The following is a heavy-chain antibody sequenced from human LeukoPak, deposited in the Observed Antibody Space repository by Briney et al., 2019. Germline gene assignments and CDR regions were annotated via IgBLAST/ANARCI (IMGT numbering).Heavy chain of an antibody. D-gene: IGHD3-22*01. CDR1: GYTFTSYG. CDR3: AREDYYDSGSNDY. Sequence: ASVKVSCKASGYTFTSYGISWVRQAPGQGLEWMGWMNPNSGITAYAQKFQGRVTITRNTSISTAYMELSSLRSEDTAVYFCAREDYYDSGSNDYWGQGTLVTVSS. V-gene: IGHV1-8*03. CDR2: MNPNSGIT. J-gene: IGHJ4*02.